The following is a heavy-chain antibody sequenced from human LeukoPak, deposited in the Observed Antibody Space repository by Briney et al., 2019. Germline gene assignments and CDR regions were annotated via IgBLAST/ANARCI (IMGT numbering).Heavy chain of an antibody. J-gene: IGHJ6*02. CDR3: ARGYGSGSYIHYGMDV. D-gene: IGHD3-10*01. V-gene: IGHV3-66*01. CDR1: GFTVSSNY. Sequence: GGSLRLSCAASGFTVSSNYMSWVRQAPGKGLEWVSVIYSGGSTYYADSVKGRFTISRDNSKNTLYLQMNSLRAEDTAVYYCARGYGSGSYIHYGMDVWGQGTTVTVSS. CDR2: IYSGGST.